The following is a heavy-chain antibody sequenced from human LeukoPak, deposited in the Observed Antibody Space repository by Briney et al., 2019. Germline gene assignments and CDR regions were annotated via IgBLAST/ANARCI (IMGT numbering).Heavy chain of an antibody. CDR2: IIPIFGTA. Sequence: ASVKVSCKASGGTFSSYGISWVRQAPGQGLEWMGGIIPIFGTANYAQKFQGRVTITADESTTTAYMELSSLRCEDTAVYYCASQTMATDAFDIWGQGTMVTVSS. CDR1: GGTFSSYG. J-gene: IGHJ3*02. V-gene: IGHV1-69*13. D-gene: IGHD5-24*01. CDR3: ASQTMATDAFDI.